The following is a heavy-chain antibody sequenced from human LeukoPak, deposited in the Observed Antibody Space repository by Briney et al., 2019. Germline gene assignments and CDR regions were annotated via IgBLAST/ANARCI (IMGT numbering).Heavy chain of an antibody. J-gene: IGHJ4*02. CDR1: GGSISSSSYY. CDR3: ARLLAVAGFFDY. CDR2: IYYSGST. D-gene: IGHD6-19*01. Sequence: SETLSLTYTVSGGSISSSSYYWGWIRQPPGKGLEWIGSIYYSGSTYYNPSLKSRVTISVDTSKNQFSLKLTSMTAADTAVYYCARLLAVAGFFDYWGQGTLVTVSS. V-gene: IGHV4-39*01.